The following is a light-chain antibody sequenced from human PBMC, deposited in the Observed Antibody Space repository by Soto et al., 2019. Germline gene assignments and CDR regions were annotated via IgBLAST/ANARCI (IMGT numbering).Light chain of an antibody. CDR2: SNN. Sequence: QSVLTQPPSASGTPGQRVTISCSGSSSNVGRNTVNWYQQLPGTAPKLLIYSNNQRPSGVPDRFSGSKSGTSASLAISGLQSEDEADYYCAAWDDRLNAVVFGGGTKVTVL. CDR3: AAWDDRLNAVV. V-gene: IGLV1-44*01. CDR1: SSNVGRNT. J-gene: IGLJ2*01.